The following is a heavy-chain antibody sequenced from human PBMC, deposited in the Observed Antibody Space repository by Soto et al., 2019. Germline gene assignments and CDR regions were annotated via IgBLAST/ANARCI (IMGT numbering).Heavy chain of an antibody. CDR1: GFTFSSYA. V-gene: IGHV3-23*01. D-gene: IGHD2-15*01. CDR3: AKGRVVAATCYYYGMDL. CDR2: ISGSGGST. Sequence: PGGSLRLSCAASGFTFSSYAMSWVRQAPGKGLEWVSAISGSGGSTYYADSVKGRFTISRDNSKNTLYLQMNSLRAEDTAVYYCAKGRVVAATCYYYGMDLWGQGTTVTDPS. J-gene: IGHJ6*02.